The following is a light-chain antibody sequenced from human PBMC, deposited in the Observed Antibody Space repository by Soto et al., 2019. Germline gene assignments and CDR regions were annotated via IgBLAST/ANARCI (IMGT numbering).Light chain of an antibody. CDR1: ESLLHSNGNND. CDR2: LGS. CDR3: QQALQTRWT. Sequence: DIVMTQSPLSLPVTPGEPASIACRSSESLLHSNGNNDLDWYLQKPGQSPHLLIYLGSTRPPGVPERFSGSGSGTDFTLKISRVEAEDVGVYYCQQALQTRWTSGQGTKMDFK. V-gene: IGKV2-28*01. J-gene: IGKJ1*01.